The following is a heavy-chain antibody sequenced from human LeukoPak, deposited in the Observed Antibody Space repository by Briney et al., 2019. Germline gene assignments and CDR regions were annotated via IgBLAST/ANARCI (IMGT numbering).Heavy chain of an antibody. Sequence: SETLSLTCAVYGGSFSGYYWSWIRQPPGKGLEWIGEINHSGSTNYNPSLKSRVTISVDTSKNQFSLKLSSVTAADTAVYYCARAYYYGSGSYRKIKGGYYYYMDVWGKGTTVTVSS. CDR1: GGSFSGYY. CDR2: INHSGST. V-gene: IGHV4-34*01. CDR3: ARAYYYGSGSYRKIKGGYYYYMDV. J-gene: IGHJ6*03. D-gene: IGHD3-10*01.